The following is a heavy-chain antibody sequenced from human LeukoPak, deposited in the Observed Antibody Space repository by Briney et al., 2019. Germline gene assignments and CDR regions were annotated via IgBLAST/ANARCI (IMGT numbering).Heavy chain of an antibody. J-gene: IGHJ4*02. Sequence: GRSLRLSCAASGFTFSSYAMHWVRQAPGKGLEWVAVISYDGSNKYYADSVKGRFTISRDNSKNTLYLQMNSLRAEDTAVYYCAREFVSSYYDFWSGLDWGQGTLVTVSS. CDR1: GFTFSSYA. CDR3: AREFVSSYYDFWSGLD. V-gene: IGHV3-30-3*01. CDR2: ISYDGSNK. D-gene: IGHD3-3*01.